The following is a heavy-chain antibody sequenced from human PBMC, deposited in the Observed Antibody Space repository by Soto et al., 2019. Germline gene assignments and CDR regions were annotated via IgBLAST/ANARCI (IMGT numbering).Heavy chain of an antibody. CDR2: ISDDGTIK. CDR1: GLTSSNHG. J-gene: IGHJ6*03. V-gene: IGHV3-33*05. D-gene: IGHD1-26*01. Sequence: PGGSLRLSCVASGLTSSNHGFHWVRQAPGKGLEWVAVISDDGTIKYYADSVEGRFIVSRDDSMSSLFLQMNSLRVEDTALYYCARVRGSCGPKCHMDLWGEGTTVTVSS. CDR3: ARVRGSCGPKCHMDL.